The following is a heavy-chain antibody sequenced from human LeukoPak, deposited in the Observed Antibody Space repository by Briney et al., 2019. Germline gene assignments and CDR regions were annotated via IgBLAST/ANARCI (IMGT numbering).Heavy chain of an antibody. CDR1: GGSISSSTYY. V-gene: IGHV4-39*07. CDR3: ARVGGWFDP. J-gene: IGHJ5*02. D-gene: IGHD2-15*01. Sequence: SETLSLTCTVSGGSISSSTYYWGWIRQSPGKGLEWIGTIYSSGGTYYNPSLKSRVTMSVDPSQNRFSLKLTSMTAADTAIYYCARVGGWFDPWGQGTLVTVSS. CDR2: IYSSGGT.